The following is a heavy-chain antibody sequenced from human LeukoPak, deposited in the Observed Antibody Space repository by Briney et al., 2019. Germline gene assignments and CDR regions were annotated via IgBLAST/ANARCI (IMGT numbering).Heavy chain of an antibody. CDR2: ISGSGGST. Sequence: PGGSPRLSCAASGFTFSSYGMHWVRQAPAKGLEWVSAISGSGGSTYYADPVKGRITISRDNSKNTLYLQMNSLRAEDTAVYYCAKDPPRRWLLSLNAFDIWGQGTMVTVSS. CDR1: GFTFSSYG. CDR3: AKDPPRRWLLSLNAFDI. J-gene: IGHJ3*02. D-gene: IGHD3-3*01. V-gene: IGHV3-23*01.